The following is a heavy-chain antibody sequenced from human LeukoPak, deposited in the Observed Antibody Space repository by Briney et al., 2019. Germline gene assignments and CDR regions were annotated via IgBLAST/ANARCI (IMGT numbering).Heavy chain of an antibody. CDR2: IRSKAYGGTT. J-gene: IGHJ4*02. Sequence: GRSLRLSCTASGFTFGDYAMSWFRQAPGKGLEWVGFIRSKAYGGTTEYAASVKGRFTISRDDSKGIAYLQMNSLKTEDTAVYYCTRDSRRLGYSGYDGGIDYWGQGTLVTASS. CDR1: GFTFGDYA. CDR3: TRDSRRLGYSGYDGGIDY. D-gene: IGHD5-12*01. V-gene: IGHV3-49*03.